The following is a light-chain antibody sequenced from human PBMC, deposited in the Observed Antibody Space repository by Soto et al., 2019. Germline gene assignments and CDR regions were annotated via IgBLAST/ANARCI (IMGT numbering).Light chain of an antibody. CDR1: QSVSTY. CDR3: QQRSNWPWT. V-gene: IGKV3-11*01. J-gene: IGKJ1*01. Sequence: EIVLTQSPASLSLSPGERATLSCRTSQSVSTYLTWYQQRPGQAPRLLIYDAFKKPTDIPARFSGSGSGTDFTLTISSLESEDFAIYYCQQRSNWPWTFGQGTNVEIK. CDR2: DAF.